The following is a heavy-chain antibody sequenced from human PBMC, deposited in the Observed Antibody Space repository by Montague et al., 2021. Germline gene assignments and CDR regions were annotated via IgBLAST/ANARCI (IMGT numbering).Heavy chain of an antibody. J-gene: IGHJ5*02. D-gene: IGHD6-13*01. CDR2: THYNGNT. V-gene: IGHV4-59*01. Sequence: SETLSLTCTVSGGSISTYHWIWLRQPPGKGLEWIGETHYNGNTNYNYNPSLKSRVTISVDKSNNQFSLKLSSVTAADTAVYYCARVFSSWYVGWFDPWGQGTLVTVSS. CDR3: ARVFSSWYVGWFDP. CDR1: GGSISTYH.